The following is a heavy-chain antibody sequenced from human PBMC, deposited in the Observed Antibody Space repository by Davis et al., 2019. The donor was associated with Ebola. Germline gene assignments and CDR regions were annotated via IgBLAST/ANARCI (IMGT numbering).Heavy chain of an antibody. CDR1: GFTFTNYD. CDR3: TRSGIHGHFDY. Sequence: GESLKISCAASGFTFTNYDMHWVRQATGKGLEWVSGIGSAGDPWYPGSVKGRFTISRENAKNFLHLEMNGLRVGDTAVYYCTRSGIHGHFDYWGQGILVIVSS. J-gene: IGHJ4*02. D-gene: IGHD3-10*01. CDR2: IGSAGDP. V-gene: IGHV3-13*05.